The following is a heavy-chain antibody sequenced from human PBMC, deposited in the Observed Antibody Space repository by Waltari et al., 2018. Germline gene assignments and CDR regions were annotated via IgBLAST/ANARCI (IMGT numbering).Heavy chain of an antibody. V-gene: IGHV1-2*02. CDR1: GYTFTGYF. D-gene: IGHD1-1*01. J-gene: IGHJ4*02. Sequence: QVQLLQSGAEVKKPGASVNISSKASGYTFTGYFLHWVRQAPGQRLEYLGLINPKTGVTNFVQTFLDRVTVTRDTSLSTAYMEVTRLTSDDTAVYYCARITTGPKDYWGQGTLVTVSS. CDR2: INPKTGVT. CDR3: ARITTGPKDY.